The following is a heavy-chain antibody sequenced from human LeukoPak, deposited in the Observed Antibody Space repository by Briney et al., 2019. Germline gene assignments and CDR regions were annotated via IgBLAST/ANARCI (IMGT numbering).Heavy chain of an antibody. CDR1: GYTFTSYY. CDR2: FDPEGGET. V-gene: IGHV1-24*01. J-gene: IGHJ4*02. Sequence: GASVKVSCKASGYTFTSYYMHWVRQAPGQGLVWRGGFDPEGGETIYAQTFQGRVTMTEDTSTDTAYMELSSLRSEDTAVYYCAPRIMVRGVIPFDYWGQGTLVTVSS. CDR3: APRIMVRGVIPFDY. D-gene: IGHD3-10*01.